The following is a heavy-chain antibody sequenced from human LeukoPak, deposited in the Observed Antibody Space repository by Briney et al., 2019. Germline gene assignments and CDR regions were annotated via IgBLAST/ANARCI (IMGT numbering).Heavy chain of an antibody. V-gene: IGHV1-2*02. CDR3: ARDNYGSGSYYKY. D-gene: IGHD3-10*01. Sequence: GAAVTVSCKASGYRVTYYYLHWVRQAPGQGLEWVGWINPNNGGTNYAQKFQGRVTMTRDTSISTAYMELRRLISDDTAVYYCARDNYGSGSYYKYWGQGTLVTVSS. CDR1: GYRVTYYY. J-gene: IGHJ4*02. CDR2: INPNNGGT.